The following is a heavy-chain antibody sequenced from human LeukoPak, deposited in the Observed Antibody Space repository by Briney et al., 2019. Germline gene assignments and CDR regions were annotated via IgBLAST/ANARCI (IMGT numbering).Heavy chain of an antibody. J-gene: IGHJ5*02. V-gene: IGHV1-69*05. CDR2: IIPIFGTA. CDR1: GGTFSSYA. D-gene: IGHD3-10*01. Sequence: ASVKVSCKASGGTFSSYAISWVRQAPGQGLEWMGGIIPIFGTANYAQKFQGRVTMTRDTSISTAYMELSRLRSDDTAVYYCARDRITMVRGVWNWFDPWGQGTLVTVSS. CDR3: ARDRITMVRGVWNWFDP.